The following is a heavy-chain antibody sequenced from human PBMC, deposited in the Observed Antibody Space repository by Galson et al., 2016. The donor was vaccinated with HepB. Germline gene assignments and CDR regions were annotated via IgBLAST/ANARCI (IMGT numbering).Heavy chain of an antibody. CDR2: TIPSFGTT. J-gene: IGHJ5*02. V-gene: IGHV1-69*13. Sequence: SVKVSCKASGGTLKSLALSWVRQAPGQGREWMGMTIPSFGTTTYAQKSQGRVTITADESTSTVYMELSSLRLDDTAVYYCVIGGSGSYRWFDPWGQGTLVTVSS. CDR1: GGTLKSLA. D-gene: IGHD3-16*02. CDR3: VIGGSGSYRWFDP.